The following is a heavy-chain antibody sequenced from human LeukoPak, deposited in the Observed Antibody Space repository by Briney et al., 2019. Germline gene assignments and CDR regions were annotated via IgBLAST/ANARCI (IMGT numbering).Heavy chain of an antibody. CDR2: ISGSGDST. J-gene: IGHJ5*02. CDR3: AKGTHYNWFDP. Sequence: GGSLRLSCAASGFTFNSYAMSWVRQAPGKGLEWVSAISGSGDSTYYADSVKGRFTISRDNSKNTLYLQMNSLRAEDTAVYYCAKGTHYNWFDPWGQGTLVTVSS. D-gene: IGHD3/OR15-3a*01. CDR1: GFTFNSYA. V-gene: IGHV3-23*01.